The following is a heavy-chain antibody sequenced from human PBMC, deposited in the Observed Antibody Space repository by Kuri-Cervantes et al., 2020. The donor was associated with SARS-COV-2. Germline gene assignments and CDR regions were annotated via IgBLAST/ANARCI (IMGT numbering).Heavy chain of an antibody. V-gene: IGHV1-18*01. CDR1: GYTFTSYD. CDR3: ARVDYYGSGSDYKGAFDI. Sequence: ASVKVSCKASGYTFTSYDISWVRQAPGQGLEWMGWISAYNGNTNYAQKLKGRVTMTTDTSTSTAYMELRSLRSDDTAVYYCARVDYYGSGSDYKGAFDIWGQGTMVTVSS. CDR2: ISAYNGNT. D-gene: IGHD3-10*01. J-gene: IGHJ3*02.